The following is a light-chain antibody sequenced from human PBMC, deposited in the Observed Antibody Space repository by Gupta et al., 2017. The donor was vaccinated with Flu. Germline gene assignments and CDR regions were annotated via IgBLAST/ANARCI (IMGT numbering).Light chain of an antibody. CDR2: DAS. Sequence: EIVLTQSPATLSLSPGDRAILSCRASQSITIYLAWYQQKPGQPPRLLMFDASKRAAGIPGRFSGSGSGTDFTLTISTREPEDFAVYYCQQRSGLPMYTFGQGTKLE. V-gene: IGKV3-11*01. J-gene: IGKJ2*01. CDR3: QQRSGLPMYT. CDR1: QSITIY.